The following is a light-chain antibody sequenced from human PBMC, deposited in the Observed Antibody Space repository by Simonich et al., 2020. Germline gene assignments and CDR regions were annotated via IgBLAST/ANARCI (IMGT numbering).Light chain of an antibody. CDR2: WAS. J-gene: IGKJ1*01. Sequence: DIVMTQSPDSLAVSLGERATIHCKSSQSVLYSSNNKNYLAWYQQKPGQPPKLLIYWASTRESGVPDRFSGSGSGTDFTLTISSLQSEDFAVYYCQQYNNWPPWTFGQGTKVEIK. CDR3: QQYNNWPPWT. V-gene: IGKV4-1*01. CDR1: QSVLYSSNNKNY.